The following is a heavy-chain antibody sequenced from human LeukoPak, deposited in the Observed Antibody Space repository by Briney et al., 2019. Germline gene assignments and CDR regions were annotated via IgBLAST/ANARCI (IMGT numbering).Heavy chain of an antibody. CDR3: ARTTEGGYTYNYFYYYYMDV. J-gene: IGHJ6*03. V-gene: IGHV4-59*01. D-gene: IGHD5-18*01. CDR1: GGSISHYY. CDR2: IYYSGST. Sequence: SETPSLTCTVSGGSISHYYWSWIRQPPGKGLEWIGYIYYSGSTNYNPSLKSRVTISVDTSKNQFPLKLSSVTAADTAVYYCARTTEGGYTYNYFYYYYMDVWGRGTTVTISS.